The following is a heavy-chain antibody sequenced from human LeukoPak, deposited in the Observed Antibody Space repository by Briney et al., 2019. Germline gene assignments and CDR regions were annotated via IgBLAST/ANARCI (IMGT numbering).Heavy chain of an antibody. CDR1: GFTFSSYE. CDR3: AKDNYYDSSGYYYGFTLDAFDI. Sequence: GGSLRLSCAASGFTFSSYEMNWVRQAPGKGLEWVSYISSSGSTIYYADSVKGRFTISRDNSKNTLYLQMNSLRAEDTAVYYCAKDNYYDSSGYYYGFTLDAFDIWGQGTMVTVSS. CDR2: ISSSGSTI. J-gene: IGHJ3*02. V-gene: IGHV3-48*03. D-gene: IGHD3-22*01.